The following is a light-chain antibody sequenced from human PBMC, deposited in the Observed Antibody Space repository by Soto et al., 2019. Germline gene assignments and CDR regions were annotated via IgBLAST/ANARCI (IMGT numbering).Light chain of an antibody. CDR2: EVS. CDR1: SIDVGGYNY. Sequence: QSALTQPASVSGSPGQSITISCTGTSIDVGGYNYVSWYQQQSGKAPKLMIHEVSNRPSGVSNRFSGSKSGNTASLTTSGPQAEDEADYYCSSYTSSRAYVFGIGTKLT. J-gene: IGLJ1*01. V-gene: IGLV2-14*01. CDR3: SSYTSSRAYV.